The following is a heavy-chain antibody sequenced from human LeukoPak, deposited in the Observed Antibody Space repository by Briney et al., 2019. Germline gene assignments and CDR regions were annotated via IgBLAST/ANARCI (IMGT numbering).Heavy chain of an antibody. Sequence: PGGSLRLSCAASGFTFSSYGMSWVRQAPGKGLEWVSAISGSGGSTYYADSVKGRFTISRDNAKNSLYLQMNSLRAEDTAVYYCASGGYSYGYSDDWGQGTLVTVSS. CDR2: ISGSGGST. CDR1: GFTFSSYG. D-gene: IGHD5-18*01. CDR3: ASGGYSYGYSDD. J-gene: IGHJ4*02. V-gene: IGHV3-23*01.